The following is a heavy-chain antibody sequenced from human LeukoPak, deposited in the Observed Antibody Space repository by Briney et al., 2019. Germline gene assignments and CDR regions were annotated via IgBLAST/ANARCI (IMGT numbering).Heavy chain of an antibody. CDR2: IIPIFGTA. Sequence: SVKVSCKASGGTFSSYAISWVRQAPGQGLEWMGGIIPIFGTANYAQKFQGRVTITADESTSTAYMELSSLRSEDTAVYYCATEAYYGSGITFDYWGQGTLVTVSS. CDR1: GGTFSSYA. D-gene: IGHD3-10*01. J-gene: IGHJ4*02. CDR3: ATEAYYGSGITFDY. V-gene: IGHV1-69*01.